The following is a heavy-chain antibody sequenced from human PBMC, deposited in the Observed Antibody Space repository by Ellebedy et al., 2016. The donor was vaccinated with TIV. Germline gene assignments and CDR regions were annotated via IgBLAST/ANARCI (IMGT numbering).Heavy chain of an antibody. J-gene: IGHJ4*02. V-gene: IGHV3-30*04. CDR2: ISYDGRNK. D-gene: IGHD6-19*01. CDR3: ARDFKSGLAVAGNFDS. CDR1: GFTFRSYA. Sequence: GGSLRLXXAASGFTFRSYAMHWVRQTPGKGLEWVAVISYDGRNKHYPDSLKGRFTISRDDFKNTLYLRMNSLRPEDTAVYYCARDFKSGLAVAGNFDSWGQGIQVTVSS.